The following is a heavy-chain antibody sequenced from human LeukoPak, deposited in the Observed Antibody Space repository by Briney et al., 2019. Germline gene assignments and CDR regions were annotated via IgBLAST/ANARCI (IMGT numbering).Heavy chain of an antibody. CDR3: ARGTIAPRLQH. V-gene: IGHV4-34*01. D-gene: IGHD6-6*01. CDR2: INLSGGT. CDR1: GGSFSGYY. Sequence: SETLSLTCAVYGGSFSGYYWTWIRQPPGGGLEWIGEINLSGGTNYHPSLKSRVTISVDTSKNQFSLKLSSVTAADTAVYYCARGTIAPRLQHWGQGTLVTVSS. J-gene: IGHJ1*01.